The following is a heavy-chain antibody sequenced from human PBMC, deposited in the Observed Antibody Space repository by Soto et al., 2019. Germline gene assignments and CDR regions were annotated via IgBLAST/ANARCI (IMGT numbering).Heavy chain of an antibody. CDR1: GFTFQNFA. CDR2: INWNSRTI. V-gene: IGHV3-9*01. Sequence: EVQLVESGGGFVQPGRSLTLACATSGFTFQNFAMHWVRQAPGKGLIWVSSINWNSRTILYADSVKGRFTSSRDNATSSLYLQMNSLSVEDTALYYCVKDFSGYTHGVRAFEIWGQGTMVTVSS. J-gene: IGHJ3*02. D-gene: IGHD5-18*01. CDR3: VKDFSGYTHGVRAFEI.